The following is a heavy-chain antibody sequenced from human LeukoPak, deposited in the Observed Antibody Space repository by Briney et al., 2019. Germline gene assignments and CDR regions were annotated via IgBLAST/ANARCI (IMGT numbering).Heavy chain of an antibody. CDR3: ARLPTAMALNYFNY. J-gene: IGHJ4*02. V-gene: IGHV5-51*01. D-gene: IGHD5-18*01. CDR1: GYSFTSYW. Sequence: GESLKISCKGSGYSFTSYWVGWVRQMPGKGLEWMGIIYPGDSDIRYSPSFQGQVTISADKSTSTAYLQWSSLKASDTAMYYCARLPTAMALNYFNYWGQGTLVTVSS. CDR2: IYPGDSDI.